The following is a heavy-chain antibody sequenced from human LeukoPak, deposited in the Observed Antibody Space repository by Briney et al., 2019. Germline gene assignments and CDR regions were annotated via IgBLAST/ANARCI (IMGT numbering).Heavy chain of an antibody. Sequence: KPSETLSLTCTVSGGSISSGGYYWSWIRQHPGKGLEWIGYIYYSGSTYYNPSLKSRVTISVDTSKNQFSLKLSSVTAADTAVYYCARSGSGSYSWFDPWGQGTLVTVSS. CDR1: GGSISSGGYY. V-gene: IGHV4-31*03. D-gene: IGHD3-10*01. CDR3: ARSGSGSYSWFDP. CDR2: IYYSGST. J-gene: IGHJ5*02.